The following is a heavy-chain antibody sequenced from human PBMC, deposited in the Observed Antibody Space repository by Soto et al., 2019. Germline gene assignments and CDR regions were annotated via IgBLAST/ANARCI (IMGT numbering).Heavy chain of an antibody. D-gene: IGHD3-10*01. Sequence: ASVKVSCKASGYTFTSYGISWVRQAPGQGLEWMGWISAYNGNTNYAQKLQGRVTMTTDTSTSTAYMELRSLRSDDTAVYYCAGGRLPPSATPFVPFDYWGQGTLVTVSS. V-gene: IGHV1-18*01. J-gene: IGHJ4*02. CDR2: ISAYNGNT. CDR3: AGGRLPPSATPFVPFDY. CDR1: GYTFTSYG.